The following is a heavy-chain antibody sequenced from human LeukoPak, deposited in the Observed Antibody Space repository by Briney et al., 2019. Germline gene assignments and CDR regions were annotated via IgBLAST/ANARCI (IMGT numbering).Heavy chain of an antibody. V-gene: IGHV1-2*02. Sequence: ASVKVSCKASGYTFTSYDINWVRQATGQGLEWMGWMNPNSGGTNYAQKFQGRVTMTRDTSISTAYMELSRLRSDDTAVYYCASSGSYYSEVDYWGQGTLVTVSS. D-gene: IGHD1-26*01. CDR3: ASSGSYYSEVDY. CDR1: GYTFTSYD. CDR2: MNPNSGGT. J-gene: IGHJ4*02.